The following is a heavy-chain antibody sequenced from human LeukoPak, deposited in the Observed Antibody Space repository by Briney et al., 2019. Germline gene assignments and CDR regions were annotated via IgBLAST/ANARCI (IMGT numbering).Heavy chain of an antibody. CDR3: ARGGTLTTAYYYYYYYMDV. J-gene: IGHJ6*03. Sequence: GGSLRLSCAASGFTLSSYSMNWVRQAPGKGLEWVSYISSSSSTIYYADSVKGRFTISRDNAKNSLYLQMNSLRAEDTAVYYCARGGTLTTAYYYYYYYMDVWGKGTTVTVSS. CDR2: ISSSSSTI. CDR1: GFTLSSYS. D-gene: IGHD4-17*01. V-gene: IGHV3-48*01.